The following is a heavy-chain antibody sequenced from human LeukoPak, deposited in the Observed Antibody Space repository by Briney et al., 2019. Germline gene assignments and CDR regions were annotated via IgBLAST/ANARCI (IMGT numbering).Heavy chain of an antibody. CDR3: DINSRESSGWLYYDL. CDR1: GDSSSGVDYY. J-gene: IGHJ5*02. D-gene: IGHD6-19*01. V-gene: IGHV4-30-4*02. Sequence: SETLSLTCTVTGDSSSGVDYYWTCIRQPPGKGLEWIGYNSFSRSSYYNPSLRTRDSISLDTSTDRFSLKLYSVTGADTGVYYWDINSRESSGWLYYDLWGRGTLVTVS. CDR2: NSFSRSS.